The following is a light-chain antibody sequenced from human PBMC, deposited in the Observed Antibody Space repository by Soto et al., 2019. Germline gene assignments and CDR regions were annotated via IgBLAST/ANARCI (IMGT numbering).Light chain of an antibody. CDR2: GTT. V-gene: IGLV1-40*01. CDR1: GSNIGAGYD. J-gene: IGLJ3*02. Sequence: QPVLTQPPSVSGAQGQRVPTSCPGRGSNIGAGYDENGYQQLPGTAPKLLIYGTTNRPSGVPDRFSGSKSGTSASLAITGLQAEDEADYYCQSYDSSLSGSNWVFGGGTKLTVL. CDR3: QSYDSSLSGSNWV.